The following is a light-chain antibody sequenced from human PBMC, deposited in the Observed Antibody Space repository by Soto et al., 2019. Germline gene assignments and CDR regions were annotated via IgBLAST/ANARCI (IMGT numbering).Light chain of an antibody. CDR1: SGSVSTDSF. V-gene: IGLV8-61*01. J-gene: IGLJ3*02. CDR3: VLYLGGGIWV. Sequence: QTVVTQEPSFSVSPGGTVTLTCGLSSGSVSTDSFPSWFHQTPGQAPRTLMYSTNIRSSGVPDRFSGSMLGNKAALTITGAQADDESDYYCVLYLGGGIWVFGGGTKVTVL. CDR2: STN.